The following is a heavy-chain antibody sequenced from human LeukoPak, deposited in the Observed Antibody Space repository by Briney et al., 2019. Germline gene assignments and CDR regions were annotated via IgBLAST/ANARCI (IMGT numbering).Heavy chain of an antibody. Sequence: PGGSLRLSCAASGFTISNNYMNWVRQSPGKGLEWVSVIFGGGDTYYADSVKGRFTISRDDSKNTLYLQMSSLRAEDTAVYYCAREEIEEVPTLTFYWVANYYSHYMDVWGKGTTVTVSS. D-gene: IGHD5-12*01. CDR3: AREEIEEVPTLTFYWVANYYSHYMDV. V-gene: IGHV3-66*02. J-gene: IGHJ6*03. CDR2: IFGGGDT. CDR1: GFTISNNY.